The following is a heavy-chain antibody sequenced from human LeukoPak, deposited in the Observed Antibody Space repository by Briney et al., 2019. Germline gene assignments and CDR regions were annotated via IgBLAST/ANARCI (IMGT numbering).Heavy chain of an antibody. CDR1: GFTFSSYG. Sequence: GRSLRLSCAASGFTFSSYGMHWVRQAPGKGLEWAAVISYDGSNKYYVDSVRGRFTISRDNSKNTLSLQMNSLRTEDTAVYYCANSPSPRSWIAFDIWGQGTMVTVSS. V-gene: IGHV3-30*18. J-gene: IGHJ3*02. D-gene: IGHD6-13*01. CDR2: ISYDGSNK. CDR3: ANSPSPRSWIAFDI.